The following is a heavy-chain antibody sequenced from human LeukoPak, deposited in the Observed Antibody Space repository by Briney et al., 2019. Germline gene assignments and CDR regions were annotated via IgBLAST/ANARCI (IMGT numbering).Heavy chain of an antibody. CDR2: IKSKTDGGTT. J-gene: IGHJ6*02. D-gene: IGHD3-9*01. V-gene: IGHV3-15*01. CDR3: TTLRYILTGYYPGYYYYGMDV. CDR1: GFTFSNAW. Sequence: GGSLRLSCAASGFTFSNAWMSWVRQAPGKGLEWVGRIKSKTDGGTTDYAAPVKGRFTISRDDSKGTLYLQMNSLKTEDTAVYYCTTLRYILTGYYPGYYYYGMDVWGQGTTVTVSS.